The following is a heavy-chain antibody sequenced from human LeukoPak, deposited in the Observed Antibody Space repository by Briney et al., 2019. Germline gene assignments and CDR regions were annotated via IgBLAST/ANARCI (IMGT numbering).Heavy chain of an antibody. CDR2: IKQHGSEI. V-gene: IGHV3-7*01. Sequence: QSGGSLRLSCAASGFTFSTSWMNWVRRAPGKGLEWVVLIKQHGSEIYYADSVEGRFTISRDDAASSLYLQMHSLRAEDTAVYYCATDRGTYWGQGTLVTVSS. CDR1: GFTFSTSW. D-gene: IGHD3-10*01. J-gene: IGHJ4*02. CDR3: ATDRGTY.